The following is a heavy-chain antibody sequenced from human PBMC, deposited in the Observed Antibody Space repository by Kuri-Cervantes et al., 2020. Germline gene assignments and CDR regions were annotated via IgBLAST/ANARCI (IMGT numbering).Heavy chain of an antibody. CDR2: IYYSGRT. D-gene: IGHD6-13*01. V-gene: IGHV4-31*03. CDR3: ANYLGTLYSSSWSYYYYYGMDV. J-gene: IGHJ6*02. Sequence: SETLSLTCTVSGGSISSGGYYWSWIRQHPGKGLEWIGYIYYSGRTYYNPYLKSRVTISVDTAKNQFSLKLSSVTAADTAVYYCANYLGTLYSSSWSYYYYYGMDVWGQGTTVTVSS. CDR1: GGSISSGGYY.